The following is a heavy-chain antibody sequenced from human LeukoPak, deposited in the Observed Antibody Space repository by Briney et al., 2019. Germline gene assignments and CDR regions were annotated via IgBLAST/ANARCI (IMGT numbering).Heavy chain of an antibody. D-gene: IGHD6-6*01. V-gene: IGHV3-23*01. CDR1: GFTFGNYA. CDR2: ISGSGGST. Sequence: GGSLRLSCAASGFTFGNYAMSWVRQAPGKGLEWVSAISGSGGSTYYADSVKGRFTISRDNSKNTLYLQMNSLRAEDTAVYYCAKSFEYSSSSASDYWGQGTLVTVSS. J-gene: IGHJ4*02. CDR3: AKSFEYSSSSASDY.